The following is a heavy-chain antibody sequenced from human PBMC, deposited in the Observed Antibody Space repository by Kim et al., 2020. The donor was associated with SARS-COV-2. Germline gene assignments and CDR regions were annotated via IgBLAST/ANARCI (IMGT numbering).Heavy chain of an antibody. CDR3: ARETRDWYFDL. CDR2: TT. V-gene: IGHV4-34*01. J-gene: IGHJ2*01. Sequence: TTTNHPSLTSRVTLSVGTSKNQFSLKLSPVTAADTAMYYCARETRDWYFDLWGRGTLVTVSS.